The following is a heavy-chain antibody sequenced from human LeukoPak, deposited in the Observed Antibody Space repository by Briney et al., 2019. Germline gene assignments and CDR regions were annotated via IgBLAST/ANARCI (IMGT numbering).Heavy chain of an antibody. CDR2: ISWNNAKI. D-gene: IGHD3-22*01. CDR1: GFTFDDHD. Sequence: GGSLRLSCAASGFTFDDHDMHWVRQAPGKGLEWVSGISWNNAKIGYADSVKGRFTISRDNAKNTVSLQMNSLRAEDTGVYYCARAPSETGGYYPEYFRHWGQGTLVTVSS. V-gene: IGHV3-9*01. J-gene: IGHJ1*01. CDR3: ARAPSETGGYYPEYFRH.